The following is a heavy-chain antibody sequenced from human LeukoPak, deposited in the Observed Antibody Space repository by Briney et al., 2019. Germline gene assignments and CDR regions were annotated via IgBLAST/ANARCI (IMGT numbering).Heavy chain of an antibody. CDR2: ISYSGST. Sequence: SETLSLTCTVSGVSISTYYWSWIRQPPGKGLEWIGYISYSGSTNYNPSLKSRVTISVDTSRNQFSLKLNSGIAADTAVYYCARGGWYRDYWGQGTLVTVFS. V-gene: IGHV4-59*01. CDR1: GVSISTYY. J-gene: IGHJ4*02. CDR3: ARGGWYRDY. D-gene: IGHD6-19*01.